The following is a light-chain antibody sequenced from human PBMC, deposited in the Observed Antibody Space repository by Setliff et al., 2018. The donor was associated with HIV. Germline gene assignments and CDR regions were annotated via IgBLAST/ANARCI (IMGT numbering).Light chain of an antibody. V-gene: IGLV2-14*01. CDR1: SSDIGRYNS. J-gene: IGLJ1*01. Sequence: QSALTQPASVSGSPGQSITIPCTGTSSDIGRYNSVSWYQQKPGKAPKLLIFDVNNRPSGVSTRFSASKSGNTASLTISGLQPEDEADYYCNSFASNSAYTPYVFGTGTKGTVL. CDR2: DVN. CDR3: NSFASNSAYTPYV.